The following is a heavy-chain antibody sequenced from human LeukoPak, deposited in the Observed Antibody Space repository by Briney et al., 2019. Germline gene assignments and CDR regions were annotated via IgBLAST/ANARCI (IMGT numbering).Heavy chain of an antibody. Sequence: PSETLSLTCTVSGGSVSTGSYYWSWIRQPAGKGLEWIGRIYASGSTNYNPSLKSRVTMSVDTSKNLFSLKLSSVTAADTAVYYCARELRNFDYWGQGTLVTVSS. D-gene: IGHD4-17*01. J-gene: IGHJ4*02. CDR3: ARELRNFDY. V-gene: IGHV4-61*02. CDR1: GGSVSTGSYY. CDR2: IYASGST.